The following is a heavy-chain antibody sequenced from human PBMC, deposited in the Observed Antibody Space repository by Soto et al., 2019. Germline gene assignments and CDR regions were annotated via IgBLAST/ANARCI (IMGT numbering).Heavy chain of an antibody. J-gene: IGHJ4*02. V-gene: IGHV3-48*03. D-gene: IGHD5-18*01. Sequence: QAGGSLRLSCEASGFSFSSFAMNWVRQAPGRGLEWVSYISGDGASIYYADSLKGRFTISGDNAKNSLSLQMNNLRAEDTAVYYCARENSVQAWLHHFDHWGLGTLVTVSS. CDR1: GFSFSSFA. CDR2: ISGDGASI. CDR3: ARENSVQAWLHHFDH.